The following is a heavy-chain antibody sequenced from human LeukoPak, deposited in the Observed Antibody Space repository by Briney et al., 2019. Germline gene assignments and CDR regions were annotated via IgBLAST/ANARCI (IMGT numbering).Heavy chain of an antibody. D-gene: IGHD6-19*01. Sequence: GGSLRLSCAASGFTFSSYSMNWVRRAPGKGLEWVSYISSSSSTIYYADSVKGRFTISRDNAKNSLYLQMNSLRAEDTAVYYCAREGRSGWYFDWFDPWGQGTLVTVSS. CDR1: GFTFSSYS. CDR2: ISSSSSTI. CDR3: AREGRSGWYFDWFDP. V-gene: IGHV3-48*01. J-gene: IGHJ5*02.